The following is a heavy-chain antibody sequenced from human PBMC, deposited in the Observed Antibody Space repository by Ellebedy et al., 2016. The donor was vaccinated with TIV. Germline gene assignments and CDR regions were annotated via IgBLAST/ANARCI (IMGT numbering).Heavy chain of an antibody. J-gene: IGHJ4*02. CDR2: VYYTGST. CDR1: GGSVNSGSYY. V-gene: IGHV4-61*01. Sequence: SETLSLXXTVSGGSVNSGSYYWSWVRQPPGKGLEYIGYVYYTGSTHYNPSLKSRVSVPLDTSKNQFSLKLSSVTAADTAVYYCARGSDWLRHFDYWGQGTLVTVSS. CDR3: ARGSDWLRHFDY. D-gene: IGHD3-9*01.